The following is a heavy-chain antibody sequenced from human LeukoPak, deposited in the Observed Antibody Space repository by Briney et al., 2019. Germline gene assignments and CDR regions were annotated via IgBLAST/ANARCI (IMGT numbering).Heavy chain of an antibody. V-gene: IGHV3-74*01. Sequence: GGSLRLSCAASGFTFSNYWMHWVRQAPGKGLVWVSRINSDGINTSYADSVKGRFTISRDNFKNTLYLQMNSLRVEDTAVYYCAREGTITAFDYWGQGTMVTVSS. CDR3: AREGTITAFDY. D-gene: IGHD1-7*01. CDR2: INSDGINT. J-gene: IGHJ4*02. CDR1: GFTFSNYW.